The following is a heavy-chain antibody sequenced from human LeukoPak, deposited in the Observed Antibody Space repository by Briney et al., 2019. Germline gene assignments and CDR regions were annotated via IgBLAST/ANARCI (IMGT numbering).Heavy chain of an antibody. V-gene: IGHV3-15*01. CDR1: GFTFSSYA. D-gene: IGHD2-21*01. CDR2: IKPKTDGETT. J-gene: IGHJ4*02. Sequence: PGGSLRLSCAASGFTFSSYAMSWVRQAPGKGLEWVGRIKPKTDGETTEYAAPVKGRFSIPRDDSKNMLYLQMNSLKTEDTAVYYCITPLPYSAQGGQGTLVTVSS. CDR3: ITPLPYSAQ.